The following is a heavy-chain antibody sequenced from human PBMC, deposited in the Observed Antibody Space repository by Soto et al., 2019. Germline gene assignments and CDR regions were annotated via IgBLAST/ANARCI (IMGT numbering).Heavy chain of an antibody. CDR3: ARYWSAGTLYGAFDI. D-gene: IGHD2-15*01. CDR2: IIPMIGAT. J-gene: IGHJ3*02. V-gene: IGHV1-69*06. Sequence: QVQLVQSGSEVKKPGSSVKVSCKASGGTFSDFTLSWLRQAPGRGLEWMGGIIPMIGATNNAQKLKGRLSITADKSTGTVYMELNSLRSDDTAVYYCARYWSAGTLYGAFDIWGQGTEVTVSP. CDR1: GGTFSDFT.